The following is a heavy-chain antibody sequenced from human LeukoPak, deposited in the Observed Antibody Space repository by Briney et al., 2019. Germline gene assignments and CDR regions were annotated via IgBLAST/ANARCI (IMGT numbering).Heavy chain of an antibody. Sequence: KSSETLSLTCAVYGGSFSGYYWSWIRQPPGKGLEWIGEINHSGSTNYNPSLKSRVTISVDTSKNQFSLKLSSVTAADTAVYYCACLTTMGRYWFDPWGQGTLVTVSS. D-gene: IGHD4-23*01. J-gene: IGHJ5*02. CDR3: ACLTTMGRYWFDP. CDR1: GGSFSGYY. CDR2: INHSGST. V-gene: IGHV4-34*01.